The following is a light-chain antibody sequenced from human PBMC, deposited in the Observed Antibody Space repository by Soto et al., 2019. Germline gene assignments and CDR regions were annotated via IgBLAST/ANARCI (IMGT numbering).Light chain of an antibody. CDR2: ANT. Sequence: QSVLTQPASVSGAPGQTLTISCAGTSSNIGACFDVHWYQQLPGTAPKLLIYANTDRPSGIPDRFSGSTSGNSASLAITGLQAEDEADYYCQSYNNSIPAYFFGGGTKLTVL. V-gene: IGLV1-40*01. CDR3: QSYNNSIPAYF. CDR1: SSNIGACFD. J-gene: IGLJ2*01.